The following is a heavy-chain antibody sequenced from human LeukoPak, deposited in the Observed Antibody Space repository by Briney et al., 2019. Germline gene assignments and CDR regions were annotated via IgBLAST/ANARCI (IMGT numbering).Heavy chain of an antibody. CDR1: GFTLDDYA. D-gene: IGHD3-3*01. Sequence: RRSLRLSCAASGFTLDDYALHCVRQAPGKGLEWVSLISGDGGSTYYEDSVKGRFTISRDNSKNSLYLQMNSLRTEDTALYYCAKDTTIFGVAPPYYWGQGTLVTVSS. CDR3: AKDTTIFGVAPPYY. V-gene: IGHV3-43*02. J-gene: IGHJ4*02. CDR2: ISGDGGST.